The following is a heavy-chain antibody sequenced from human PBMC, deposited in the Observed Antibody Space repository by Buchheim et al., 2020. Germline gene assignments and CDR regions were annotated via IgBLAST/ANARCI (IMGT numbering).Heavy chain of an antibody. Sequence: QVQLLQSGAEVKKPGASVKVSCKALGYTFTSYYMHWVRQAPGQGLEWMGIINPSGGSTSYAQKFQGRVTMNRDTSTSKVYMELSSLRSEDTAVYYCTGGFIMVRGISHYGMDVWGQGTT. D-gene: IGHD3-10*01. V-gene: IGHV1-46*01. CDR3: TGGFIMVRGISHYGMDV. CDR1: GYTFTSYY. CDR2: INPSGGST. J-gene: IGHJ6*02.